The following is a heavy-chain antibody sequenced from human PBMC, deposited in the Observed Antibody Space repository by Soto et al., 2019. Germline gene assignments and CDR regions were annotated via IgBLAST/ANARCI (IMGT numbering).Heavy chain of an antibody. D-gene: IGHD3-3*01. CDR3: ARGRFNAFGI. Sequence: QVQLQQSGPGLVKPSQTLSLTCAISGDSASSNSVAWNWIRQSPSRGLEWLGRTYYRSKWYNDYGVTVKGRITINPDTSKHQFSLQLNSVTPEGTAVYYCARGRFNAFGIWGQGTRVTVSS. V-gene: IGHV6-1*01. J-gene: IGHJ3*02. CDR2: TYYRSKWYN. CDR1: GDSASSNSVA.